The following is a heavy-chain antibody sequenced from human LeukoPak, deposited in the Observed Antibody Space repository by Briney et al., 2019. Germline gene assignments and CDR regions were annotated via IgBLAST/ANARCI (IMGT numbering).Heavy chain of an antibody. J-gene: IGHJ4*02. V-gene: IGHV3-23*01. Sequence: GGSLRLSCAASGFTFSTYGMSWVRQAPGKGLEWVSAIGAGGGSTYYADSVKGRFTISRDNSKNTLYLQMNSLRAEDTAVYYCARHVVAVGFDYWGQGTLVTVSS. CDR3: ARHVVAVGFDY. CDR1: GFTFSTYG. D-gene: IGHD3-22*01. CDR2: IGAGGGST.